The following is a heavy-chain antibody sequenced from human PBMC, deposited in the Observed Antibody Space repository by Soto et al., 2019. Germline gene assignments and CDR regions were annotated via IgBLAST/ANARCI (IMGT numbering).Heavy chain of an antibody. D-gene: IGHD2-15*01. J-gene: IGHJ3*01. CDR3: AIVGGGGGYPGDVFDF. CDR2: IIPIFGTA. CDR1: GGTFSSYA. Sequence: SVNVSCKGSGGTFSSYAINWVRQAPGQELEWMGGIIPIFGTANYAPKFQGRVTITADKSTSTAYIELSSLRSEDTALYYCAIVGGGGGYPGDVFDFWGQGSMVTVS. V-gene: IGHV1-69*06.